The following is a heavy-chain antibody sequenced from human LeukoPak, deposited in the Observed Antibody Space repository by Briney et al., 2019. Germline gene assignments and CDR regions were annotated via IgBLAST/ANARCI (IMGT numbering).Heavy chain of an antibody. CDR3: ARDGCSSTSCLYYYYGMDV. Sequence: PGGSLRLSCEASEFTFSNYWMSWVRQAPGKGLVWVSRINSDGSSTSYADSVKGRFTISRDNAKHTLYLQMNSLRAEDTAVYYCARDGCSSTSCLYYYYGMDVWGQGTTVTVSS. J-gene: IGHJ6*02. D-gene: IGHD2-2*01. CDR1: EFTFSNYW. V-gene: IGHV3-74*01. CDR2: INSDGSST.